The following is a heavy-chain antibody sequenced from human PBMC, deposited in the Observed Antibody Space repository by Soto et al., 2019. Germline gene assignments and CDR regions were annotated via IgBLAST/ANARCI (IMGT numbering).Heavy chain of an antibody. V-gene: IGHV3-33*01. CDR1: GFTFSSYG. CDR3: ARDSIFGYSYYYYGMDV. Sequence: PGGSLRLSCAASGFTFSSYGMHWVRQAPGKGLEWVAVIWYDGSNKYYADSVKGRFTISRDNAKNSLYLQMNSLRAGDTAVYYCARDSIFGYSYYYYGMDVWGQGTTVTVSS. J-gene: IGHJ6*02. CDR2: IWYDGSNK. D-gene: IGHD3-3*01.